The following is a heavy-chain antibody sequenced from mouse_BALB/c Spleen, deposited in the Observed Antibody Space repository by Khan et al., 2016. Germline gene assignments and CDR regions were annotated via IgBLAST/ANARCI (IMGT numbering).Heavy chain of an antibody. Sequence: EVELVESGGGLVQPGGSRKLSCAASGFTFSDYGMAWVRQAPGKGPEWVAFISNLAYSIYYADTVTGRFTISRENAKHTLYLEMSSLRSEDTAMYYCARVYGSSYAFDYWGQGTTLTVSS. D-gene: IGHD1-1*01. CDR2: ISNLAYSI. J-gene: IGHJ2*01. CDR1: GFTFSDYG. V-gene: IGHV5-15*02. CDR3: ARVYGSSYAFDY.